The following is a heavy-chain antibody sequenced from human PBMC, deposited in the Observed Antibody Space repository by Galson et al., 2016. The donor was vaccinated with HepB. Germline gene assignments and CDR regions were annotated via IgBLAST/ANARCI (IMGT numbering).Heavy chain of an antibody. J-gene: IGHJ6*02. V-gene: IGHV1-69*06. CDR2: IIPIFGTA. D-gene: IGHD2-2*01. CDR3: ASSGDLGDLYCSSTSCPPDYYGMDV. CDR1: GGTFSSYA. Sequence: SVKVSCKASGGTFSSYAISWVRQAPGQGLEWMGGIIPIFGTANYAQKFQGRVTITADKSTSTAYMELSSLRSEDTAVYYCASSGDLGDLYCSSTSCPPDYYGMDVWGQGTTVTASS.